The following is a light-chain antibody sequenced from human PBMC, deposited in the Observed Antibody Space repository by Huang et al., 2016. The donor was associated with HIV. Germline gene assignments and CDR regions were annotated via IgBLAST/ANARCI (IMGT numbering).Light chain of an antibody. CDR3: QQYDNWPWT. Sequence: EIVMTQSPATLSVSPGERATLSCRASQSVSSNLAWYQQQPGQAPRLLIYGASTRATAVPDRFGGSGSGREFTLTISSLQSEDVAVYCCQQYDNWPWTFGQGTKVEIK. V-gene: IGKV3-15*01. J-gene: IGKJ1*01. CDR2: GAS. CDR1: QSVSSN.